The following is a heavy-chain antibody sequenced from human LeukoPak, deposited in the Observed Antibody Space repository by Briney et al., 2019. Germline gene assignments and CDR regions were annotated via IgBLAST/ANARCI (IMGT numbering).Heavy chain of an antibody. V-gene: IGHV4-34*01. J-gene: IGHJ4*02. D-gene: IGHD2-8*01. CDR2: INHSGST. CDR1: GGSFIGFH. Sequence: SETLSLTCAVYGGSFIGFHWNWIRQPPGKGLEWIGDINHSGSTNYNPSLTSRVTISVDPSKNQFSLNLSSVTAADTAVYYCARGRSNGWFYWGQGTLVTVSS. CDR3: ARGRSNGWFY.